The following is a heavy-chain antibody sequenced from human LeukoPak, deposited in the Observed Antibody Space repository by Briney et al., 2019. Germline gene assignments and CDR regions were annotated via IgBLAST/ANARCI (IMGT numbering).Heavy chain of an antibody. D-gene: IGHD4-11*01. CDR2: IYHSGST. CDR3: ARVFFSNDSSGFDY. V-gene: IGHV4-30-2*01. CDR1: GGSISSGGYY. Sequence: SQTLSLTCTVSGGSISSGGYYWSWIRQPPGKGLEWIGYIYHSGSTYYNPSLKSRVTISVDRSKNQFSLKLSSVTAADTAVYYCARVFFSNDSSGFDYWGQGTLVTVSS. J-gene: IGHJ4*02.